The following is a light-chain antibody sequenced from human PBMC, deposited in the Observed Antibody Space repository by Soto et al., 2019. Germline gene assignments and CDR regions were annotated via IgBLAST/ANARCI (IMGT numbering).Light chain of an antibody. Sequence: QSVLTQPASVSGSPGQSITISCTGTNSDVGLYNFLSWYQQHPGKAPKLMIYEVSNRPSGVSNRFSGSKSGNTASLTISGLRAEDEADYYCSSFTSISTRVFGTGTKVTV. CDR1: NSDVGLYNF. J-gene: IGLJ1*01. V-gene: IGLV2-14*01. CDR2: EVS. CDR3: SSFTSISTRV.